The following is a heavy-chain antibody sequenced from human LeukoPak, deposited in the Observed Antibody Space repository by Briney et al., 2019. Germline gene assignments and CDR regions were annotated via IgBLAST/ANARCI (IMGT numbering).Heavy chain of an antibody. V-gene: IGHV3-11*05. J-gene: IGHJ4*02. Sequence: PGRSLRLSCAASGFTFSDYYMSWVRQAPGKGLEWVSYISTGSSSTKYADSVRGRFTISRDNAKNSLYLQMNSLRAEDTAVYYCARDFIHRSGEAGYWGQGTLVTVSS. CDR2: ISTGSSST. CDR3: ARDFIHRSGEAGY. CDR1: GFTFSDYY. D-gene: IGHD3-22*01.